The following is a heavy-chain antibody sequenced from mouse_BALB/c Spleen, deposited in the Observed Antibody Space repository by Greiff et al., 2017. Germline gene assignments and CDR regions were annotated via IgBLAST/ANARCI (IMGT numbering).Heavy chain of an antibody. D-gene: IGHD2-4*01. CDR2: IWAGGST. CDR1: GFSLTSYG. J-gene: IGHJ4*01. Sequence: QVQLKESGPGLVAPSQSLSITCTASGFSLTSYGVHWVRQPPGKGLEWLGVIWAGGSTNYNSALMYRLSISKDNSKSQVFLKMNSLQTDDTAMYYCARHDYGGGYYAMDYWGQGTSVTVSS. CDR3: ARHDYGGGYYAMDY. V-gene: IGHV2-9*02.